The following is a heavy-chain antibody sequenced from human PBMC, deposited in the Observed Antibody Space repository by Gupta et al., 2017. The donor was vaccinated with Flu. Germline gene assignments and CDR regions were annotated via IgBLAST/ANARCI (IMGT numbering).Heavy chain of an antibody. V-gene: IGHV3-21*01. Sequence: TYTMTWVRQAPGKGLDWVSSISSSSSYIYYADSVRGRFTVSRDNAKNSLSLQMDSLRAEDTAVYYCARSFAFDRSAYYDYWGPGILVTVSS. CDR2: ISSSSSYI. CDR3: ARSFAFDRSAYYDY. J-gene: IGHJ4*02. D-gene: IGHD3-22*01. CDR1: TYT.